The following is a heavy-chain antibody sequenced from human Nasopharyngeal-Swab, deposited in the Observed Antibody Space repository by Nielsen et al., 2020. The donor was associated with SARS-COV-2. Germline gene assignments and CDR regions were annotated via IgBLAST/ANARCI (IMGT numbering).Heavy chain of an antibody. V-gene: IGHV1-8*01. D-gene: IGHD3-22*01. CDR1: GYTFTSYD. CDR2: MNPNSGNT. CDR3: ARGRGGLRLITMILTKSINDY. Sequence: ASVKVSCKASGYTFTSYDINWVRQATGQGLEWMGWMNPNSGNTGYAQKFQGRVTMTRNTSISTAYMELSSLRSEDTAVYYCARGRGGLRLITMILTKSINDYWGQGTLVTVSS. J-gene: IGHJ4*02.